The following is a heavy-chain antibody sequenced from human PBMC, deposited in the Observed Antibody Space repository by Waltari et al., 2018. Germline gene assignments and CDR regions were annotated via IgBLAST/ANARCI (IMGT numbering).Heavy chain of an antibody. J-gene: IGHJ4*02. CDR2: IYSGGST. D-gene: IGHD6-19*01. CDR3: ARGGSSGWHNFDY. V-gene: IGHV3-53*01. Sequence: EVQLVESGGGLIQPGGSLRLSCAASEFTVSSNYMSWVRQAPGKGLEWVSVIYSGGSTNYADSVKGRFSISRDNANNTLYLQMNSLRAEDTAVYYCARGGSSGWHNFDYWGQGTLVTVSS. CDR1: EFTVSSNY.